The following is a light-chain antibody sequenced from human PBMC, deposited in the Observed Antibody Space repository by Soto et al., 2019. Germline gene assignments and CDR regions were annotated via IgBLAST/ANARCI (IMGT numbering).Light chain of an antibody. V-gene: IGKV1-5*03. CDR3: QQYYSYPWT. J-gene: IGKJ1*01. CDR2: KAS. CDR1: QNVGKY. Sequence: DIQMTQSPSTLSASAGDRVIITCRVSQNVGKYLAWYQQRPGKAPKGLISKASSLESGAPSRFSGSGSGTEFTLTISSLQPEDFGTYYCQQYYSYPWTFGRGTKV.